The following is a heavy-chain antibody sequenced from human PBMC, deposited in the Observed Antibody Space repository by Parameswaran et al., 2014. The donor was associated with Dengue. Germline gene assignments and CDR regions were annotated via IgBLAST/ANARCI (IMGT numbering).Heavy chain of an antibody. V-gene: IGHV1-69*13. D-gene: IGHD2-2*01. CDR2: IIPIFGTA. CDR1: GGTFSNSA. Sequence: PGASVKVSCKASGGTFSNSAISWVRQAPGQGLEWMGRIIPIFGTANYAQKFQGRVTITADESTSTAYMELSSLRSEDTAMYYCELRCSSTHCYYSWGQGTLVTVSS. CDR3: ELRCSSTHCYYS. J-gene: IGHJ4*02.